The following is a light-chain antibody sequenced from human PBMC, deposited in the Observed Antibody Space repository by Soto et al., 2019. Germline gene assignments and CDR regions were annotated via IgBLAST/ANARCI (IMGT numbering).Light chain of an antibody. V-gene: IGKV3-20*01. J-gene: IGKJ1*01. CDR1: QSVSSSY. CDR2: GAS. CDR3: QQYGSSSWT. Sequence: EIVLTQSPDTLSLSPGESSTLSCRASQSVSSSYLAWYQQKPGQAPRLLIYGASSRATGIPDRFSGSGSGTDFTLTISRLEPEDFAVYYCQQYGSSSWTFGQGTKGDIK.